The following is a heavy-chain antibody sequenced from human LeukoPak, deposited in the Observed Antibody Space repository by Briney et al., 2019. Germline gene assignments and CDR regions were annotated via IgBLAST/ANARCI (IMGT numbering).Heavy chain of an antibody. D-gene: IGHD3-22*01. Sequence: SETLSLTCTVSGGSIINSGYYWGWIRQPPGKGLEWIGSVYYSGNTYYNPSLKSRVTISVDTSKNQFSLKLSSVTAADTAVYYCARNLKLNRVRDSSGYPSRWYFDLWGRGTLVTVSS. V-gene: IGHV4-39*07. J-gene: IGHJ2*01. CDR1: GGSIINSGYY. CDR2: VYYSGNT. CDR3: ARNLKLNRVRDSSGYPSRWYFDL.